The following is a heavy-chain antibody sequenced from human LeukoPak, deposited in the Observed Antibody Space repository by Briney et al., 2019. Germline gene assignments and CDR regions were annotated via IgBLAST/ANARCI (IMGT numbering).Heavy chain of an antibody. D-gene: IGHD1-26*01. CDR1: GDSISNSDYY. Sequence: SETLSLTCTVSGDSISNSDYYWGWIRQPPGKGLEWIGSIYYSGTTYYNPSLKSRVTISVDTSKNQFSLKLSSVTAADTAVYYCATPKRYSGSYYLSDWGQGTLVTVSS. J-gene: IGHJ4*02. CDR2: IYYSGTT. V-gene: IGHV4-39*01. CDR3: ATPKRYSGSYYLSD.